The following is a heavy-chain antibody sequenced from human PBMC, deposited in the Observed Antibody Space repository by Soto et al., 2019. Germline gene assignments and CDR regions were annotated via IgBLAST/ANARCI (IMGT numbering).Heavy chain of an antibody. V-gene: IGHV1-2*02. CDR2: INPNSGGT. CDR3: ATLAAAGTGFDY. Sequence: ASVKVSCKASGYTFTGYYMHWVRQAPGQGLEWMGWINPNSGGTNYAQKFQGRVTMTRDTSISTAYMELSRLRSDDTAVYYCATLAAAGTGFDYWGQGTLVTVSS. CDR1: GYTFTGYY. D-gene: IGHD6-13*01. J-gene: IGHJ4*02.